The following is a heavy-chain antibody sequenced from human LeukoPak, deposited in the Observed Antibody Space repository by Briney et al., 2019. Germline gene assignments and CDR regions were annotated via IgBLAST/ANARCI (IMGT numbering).Heavy chain of an antibody. Sequence: GGSLRLSCAASGFTFSSYSTNWVRQAPGKGLEWVSHISSGSSTIYYADSVKGRFTISRDNAKKSLYLQMNSLRDEDTAVYYCARVYYYDSSNAFDIWGQGTMVTVSS. J-gene: IGHJ3*02. CDR2: ISSGSSTI. CDR3: ARVYYYDSSNAFDI. D-gene: IGHD3-22*01. CDR1: GFTFSSYS. V-gene: IGHV3-48*02.